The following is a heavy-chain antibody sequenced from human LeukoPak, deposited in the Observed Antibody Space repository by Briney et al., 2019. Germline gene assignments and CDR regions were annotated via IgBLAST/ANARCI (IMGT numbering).Heavy chain of an antibody. CDR2: IKQDGSEK. CDR3: ARATGTASADYFQH. Sequence: GGSLRLSCAASGFTFSNFGMHWVRQAPGKGLEWVANIKQDGSEKYYVDSVKGRFTMSRDNAKNSLYLQMNSLRAEDTAVYYCARATGTASADYFQHWGQGTLVTVSS. D-gene: IGHD2-8*02. J-gene: IGHJ1*01. V-gene: IGHV3-7*01. CDR1: GFTFSNFG.